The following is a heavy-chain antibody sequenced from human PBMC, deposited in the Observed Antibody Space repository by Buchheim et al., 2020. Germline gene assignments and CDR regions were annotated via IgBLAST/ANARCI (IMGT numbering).Heavy chain of an antibody. J-gene: IGHJ6*02. V-gene: IGHV4-34*01. CDR1: GGSFSGYY. CDR2: INHSGST. CDR3: ARCSSSWYYGMDV. Sequence: QVQLQQWGAGLLKPSETLSLTCAVYGGSFSGYYWSWIRQPPGKGLEWIGEINHSGSTNYNPSLKSRVTISVDTSKNQFSLKLSSVTAADTAVYYCARCSSSWYYGMDVWGQGTT. D-gene: IGHD6-13*01.